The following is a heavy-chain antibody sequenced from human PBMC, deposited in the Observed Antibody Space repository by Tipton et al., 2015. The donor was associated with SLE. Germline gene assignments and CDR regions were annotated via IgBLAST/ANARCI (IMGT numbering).Heavy chain of an antibody. CDR1: GASFSGYS. CDR2: IYTSGST. D-gene: IGHD2-21*01. Sequence: TLSLTCAVYGASFSGYSWTWIRQPAGKGLEWIGRIYTSGSTNYNPSLKSRVTISVDTSKNQFSLKLSSVTAADTAVYYCARDIAGGRGAFDIWGQGTLVTVSS. J-gene: IGHJ3*02. CDR3: ARDIAGGRGAFDI. V-gene: IGHV4-4*07.